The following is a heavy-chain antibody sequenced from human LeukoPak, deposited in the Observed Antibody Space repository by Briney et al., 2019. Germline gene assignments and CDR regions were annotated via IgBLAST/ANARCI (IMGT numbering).Heavy chain of an antibody. CDR3: ARTWIVGATEMNDPDY. J-gene: IGHJ4*02. V-gene: IGHV1-18*01. D-gene: IGHD1-26*01. CDR1: GGTFSSYA. CDR2: ISAYNGNT. Sequence: ASVKVSCKASGGTFSSYAISWVRQAPGQGLEWMGWISAYNGNTNYAQKFQGRVTMTTDTSTNTAYMELRSLRSDDTAVYYCARTWIVGATEMNDPDYWGQGTLVTVSS.